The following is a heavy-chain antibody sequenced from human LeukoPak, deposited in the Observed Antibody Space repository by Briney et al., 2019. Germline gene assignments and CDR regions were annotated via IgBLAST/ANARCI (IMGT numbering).Heavy chain of an antibody. Sequence: GGSLRLSCAASGFTFSSYSMNWVRQAPGKGLEWVSYISGSTTDIYYADSVKGRFTISRDNAKRSVYLQMNSLGDEDTAVYYCARDIHSVAFDIWGQGTMVTVSS. V-gene: IGHV3-21*01. J-gene: IGHJ3*02. CDR2: ISGSTTDI. CDR3: ARDIHSVAFDI. CDR1: GFTFSSYS.